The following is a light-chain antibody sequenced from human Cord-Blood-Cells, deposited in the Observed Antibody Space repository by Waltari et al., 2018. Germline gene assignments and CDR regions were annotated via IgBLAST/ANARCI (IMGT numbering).Light chain of an antibody. Sequence: QSALTQPASVSGSPGQSITIACTGPSSDVGRYNLVSWYQQHPGKAPKLMIYEVSKRPSGVSNRFSGSKSCNTASLTISGLQAEDEADYYCCSYAGSSTYVFGTGTKVTVL. CDR1: SSDVGRYNL. J-gene: IGLJ1*01. CDR3: CSYAGSSTYV. V-gene: IGLV2-23*02. CDR2: EVS.